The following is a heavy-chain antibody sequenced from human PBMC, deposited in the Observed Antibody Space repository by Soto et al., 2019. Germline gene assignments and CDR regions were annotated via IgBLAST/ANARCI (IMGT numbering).Heavy chain of an antibody. CDR1: GGSISSSSYY. J-gene: IGHJ4*02. CDR3: ARNLLDIVVVPAAVDY. D-gene: IGHD2-2*03. V-gene: IGHV4-39*01. CDR2: IYYSGST. Sequence: QLQLQESGPGLVKPSETLSLTCTVSGGSISSSSYYWGWIRQPPGKGLEWIGSIYYSGSTYYNPSLKSRVTISVDTSKNQFSLKLSPVTAADTAVYYCARNLLDIVVVPAAVDYWGQGTLVTVSS.